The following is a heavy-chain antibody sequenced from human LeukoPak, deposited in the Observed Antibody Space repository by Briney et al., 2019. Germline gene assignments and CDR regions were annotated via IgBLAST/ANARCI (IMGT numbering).Heavy chain of an antibody. D-gene: IGHD6-13*01. J-gene: IGHJ4*02. CDR2: MNPNSGNT. V-gene: IGHV1-8*01. CDR1: GYTFTSYD. CDR3: ARGRTEQQLVPDY. Sequence: ASVKVSCKASGYTFTSYDINWVRQATGQGLEWMGWMNPNSGNTGYAQKFQGRVTMTRNTSISTAYMELSSVRSEDTAVYYCARGRTEQQLVPDYWGQGTLVTVSS.